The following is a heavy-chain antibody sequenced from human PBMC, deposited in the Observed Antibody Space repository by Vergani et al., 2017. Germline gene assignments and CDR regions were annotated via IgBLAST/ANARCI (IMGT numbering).Heavy chain of an antibody. CDR3: ARHWTDFNSGCPL. CDR2: IYPGDSDT. J-gene: IGHJ4*02. CDR1: GYSFTSYW. D-gene: IGHD6-19*01. V-gene: IGHV5-51*01. Sequence: EVQLVQSGAEVKKPGESLKISCKGSGYSFTSYWLGWVRQLPGKGLEWMGIIYPGDSDTRYSPSFQGQVTISADKSISTAYLQWSSLKASDTDRYYCARHWTDFNSGCPLWSQGTLVTVSS.